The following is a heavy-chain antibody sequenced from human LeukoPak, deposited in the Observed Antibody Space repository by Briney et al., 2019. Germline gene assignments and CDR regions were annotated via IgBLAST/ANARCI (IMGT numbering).Heavy chain of an antibody. Sequence: SETLSLTCTVSGGSISSSSYYWGWIRQPPGKGLEYIGSIYYSGSTYYNPSLKSRVTISVDTSKNQFSLKLSSVTAADTAVYYCARRGGYCSGVSCLSWFDPWVQGTLVTVSS. CDR2: IYYSGST. J-gene: IGHJ5*02. V-gene: IGHV4-39*01. CDR3: ARRGGYCSGVSCLSWFDP. CDR1: GGSISSSSYY. D-gene: IGHD2-15*01.